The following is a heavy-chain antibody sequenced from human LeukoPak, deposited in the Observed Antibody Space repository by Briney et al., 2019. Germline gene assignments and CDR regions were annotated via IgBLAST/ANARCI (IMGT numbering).Heavy chain of an antibody. CDR3: ASRPADTTWYGVFDY. V-gene: IGHV4-59*11. J-gene: IGHJ4*02. CDR2: IFNTGNT. D-gene: IGHD3-10*01. Sequence: SETLSLTCSVSGGSINSHYWSWIRQPPGTRLEWIGYIFNTGNTNYNPSLARRVTVSVDTSRAQFFLRLSPVTAADTAIYYCASRPADTTWYGVFDYWSQGTLVTVSS. CDR1: GGSINSHY.